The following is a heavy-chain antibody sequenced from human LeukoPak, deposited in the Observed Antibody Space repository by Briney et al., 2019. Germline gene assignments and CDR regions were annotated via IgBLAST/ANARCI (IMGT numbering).Heavy chain of an antibody. CDR3: AKDNSGSNWNDLLPDAFDV. CDR1: GFTFDDYA. J-gene: IGHJ3*01. CDR2: ISWNSGNI. V-gene: IGHV3-9*01. Sequence: GGSLRLSCAASGFTFDDYAMHWVRQAPGKGLEWVSGISWNSGNIDYADSVKGRFTISRDNAKNSLYLQMNSLRTEDTAFYYCAKDNSGSNWNDLLPDAFDVWGHGTMVTVSS. D-gene: IGHD1-1*01.